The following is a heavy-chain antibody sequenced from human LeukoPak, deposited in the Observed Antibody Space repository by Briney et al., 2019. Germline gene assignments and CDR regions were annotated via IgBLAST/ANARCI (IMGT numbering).Heavy chain of an antibody. CDR3: ARDGGNSVFDY. Sequence: GRSLRLSCAASGFTFSSYAMHWVRQAPGKGLEWVAVISHDGSNKYYADSVKGRFTISRDNSKNTLYLQMNSLRAEDTAVYYCARDGGNSVFDYWGQGTLVTVSS. CDR1: GFTFSSYA. J-gene: IGHJ4*02. D-gene: IGHD4-23*01. V-gene: IGHV3-30*01. CDR2: ISHDGSNK.